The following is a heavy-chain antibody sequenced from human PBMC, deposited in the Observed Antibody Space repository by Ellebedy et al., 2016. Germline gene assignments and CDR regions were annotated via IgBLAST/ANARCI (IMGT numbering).Heavy chain of an antibody. J-gene: IGHJ6*03. CDR3: AGGIASSSWYVGYYYYYYMDV. Sequence: SVKVSXXASGGTFSSYAISWVRQAPGQGLEWMGGIIPIFGTANYAQKFQGRVTITADESTSTAYMELSSLRSEDTAVYYCAGGIASSSWYVGYYYYYYMDVWGKGTTVTVSS. CDR2: IIPIFGTA. CDR1: GGTFSSYA. D-gene: IGHD6-13*01. V-gene: IGHV1-69*13.